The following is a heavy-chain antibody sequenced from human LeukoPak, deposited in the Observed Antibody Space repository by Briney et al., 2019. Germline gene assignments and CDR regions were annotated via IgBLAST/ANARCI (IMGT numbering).Heavy chain of an antibody. Sequence: GGSLRLSCAASGFTFSSYGMHWVRQAPGKGLEWVAVISYDGSNKYYADSVKGRFTISRDNSKNTLYLQMNSLRAEDTAVYYCAGLGVITFGGVIVPNVGPFDYWGQGTLVTVSS. CDR1: GFTFSSYG. V-gene: IGHV3-30*03. CDR2: ISYDGSNK. D-gene: IGHD3-16*02. J-gene: IGHJ4*02. CDR3: AGLGVITFGGVIVPNVGPFDY.